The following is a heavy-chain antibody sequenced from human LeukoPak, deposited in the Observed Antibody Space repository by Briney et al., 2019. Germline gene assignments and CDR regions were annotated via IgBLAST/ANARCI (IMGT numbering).Heavy chain of an antibody. Sequence: SVKVSCKASGGTFSSYAISWVRQAPGQGLEWMGGIIPIFGTANYAQKFQGRVTITADESTSTAYMELSSLRSEDTAVYYCARGRGRSPLYYYGMDVWGQGTMVTVSS. V-gene: IGHV1-69*01. J-gene: IGHJ6*02. CDR3: ARGRGRSPLYYYGMDV. CDR2: IIPIFGTA. D-gene: IGHD6-25*01. CDR1: GGTFSSYA.